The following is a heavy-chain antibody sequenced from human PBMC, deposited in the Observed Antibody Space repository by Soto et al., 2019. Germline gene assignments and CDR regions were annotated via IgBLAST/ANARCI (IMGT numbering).Heavy chain of an antibody. J-gene: IGHJ5*02. CDR1: GYIFTTYS. CDR3: ASEGFGVHASWFDP. CDR2: IIAYNGNT. Sequence: QVQMVQSGTEVKKPGASVKVSCKASGYIFTTYSIAWVRQAPGQGLEWMGWIIAYNGNTNYAQKFQGRVTMTTDTSTNTAYMEVRSLRSDDTAVYFCASEGFGVHASWFDPWGQGTLVTVSS. V-gene: IGHV1-18*01. D-gene: IGHD2-2*01.